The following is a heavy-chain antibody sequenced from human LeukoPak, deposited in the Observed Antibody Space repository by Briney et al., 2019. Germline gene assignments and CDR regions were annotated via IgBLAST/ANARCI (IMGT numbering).Heavy chain of an antibody. J-gene: IGHJ4*02. CDR1: GGSISSYY. Sequence: SETLSLTCIVSGGSISSYYWSWIRQPPGKGLEWIGYIRYTGSTNYNPSLQSRVTVSGDTSKNQFSLRLNSVTATDTAVYYCARDRAAMAIDYWGQGILVTVS. CDR3: ARDRAAMAIDY. D-gene: IGHD5-18*01. V-gene: IGHV4-59*01. CDR2: IRYTGST.